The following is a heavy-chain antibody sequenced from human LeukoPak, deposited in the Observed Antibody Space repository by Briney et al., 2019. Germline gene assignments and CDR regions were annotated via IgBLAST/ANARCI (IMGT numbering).Heavy chain of an antibody. V-gene: IGHV4-59*01. D-gene: IGHD3-3*01. J-gene: IGHJ4*02. CDR3: AQDDFWSGYSAR. Sequence: SETLSLTCTVSGGSISSFYWSWIRQPPGKGLEWIGYIYYSGSTNYNPSLKSRVTISVDTSKNQFSLKLSSVTAADTAVYYCAQDDFWSGYSARWGQGTLVTVSS. CDR1: GGSISSFY. CDR2: IYYSGST.